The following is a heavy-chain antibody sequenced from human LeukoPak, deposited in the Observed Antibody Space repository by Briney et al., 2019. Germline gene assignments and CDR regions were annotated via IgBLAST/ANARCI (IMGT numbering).Heavy chain of an antibody. CDR1: GGSMSGYY. CDR3: ARDTAMKR. V-gene: IGHV4-59*01. D-gene: IGHD5-18*01. Sequence: SETLSLTCTVSGGSMSGYYWSWIRQPPGKGLEWIGYIHYSGTTNYNPSLKSRVTISVDMSKNQFSLKLSSVTAADTAVYYCARDTAMKRWGQGTLVTVSS. CDR2: IHYSGTT. J-gene: IGHJ4*02.